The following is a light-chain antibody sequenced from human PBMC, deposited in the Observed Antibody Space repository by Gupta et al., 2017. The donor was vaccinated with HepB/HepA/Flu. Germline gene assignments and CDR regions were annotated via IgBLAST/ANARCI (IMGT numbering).Light chain of an antibody. Sequence: QSALTQPPSASGSPGQSVTISCTGTSSDVGGYNYVSWYQQHPGKAPKVMIYEVSKRPSGVPDRFSGSKSGNKASLTVSGLQAEDEADYYCSSHEGSNNYLIFGGGTKLTVL. CDR3: SSHEGSNNYLI. CDR1: SSDVGGYNY. CDR2: EVS. J-gene: IGLJ2*01. V-gene: IGLV2-8*01.